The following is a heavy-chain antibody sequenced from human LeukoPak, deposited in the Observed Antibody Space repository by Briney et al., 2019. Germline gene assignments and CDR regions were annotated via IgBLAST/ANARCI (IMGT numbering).Heavy chain of an antibody. CDR1: GFTLSNYN. J-gene: IGHJ4*02. V-gene: IGHV3-15*01. CDR3: TTEYGDYGEGSY. D-gene: IGHD4-17*01. CDR2: IKSKTDGGTT. Sequence: PGGSLRLSCAASGFTLSNYNMNWVRQAPGKGLEWVGRIKSKTDGGTTDYAAPVKGRFTISRDDSKNTLYLQMNSLKTEDTAVYYCTTEYGDYGEGSYWGQGTLVTVSS.